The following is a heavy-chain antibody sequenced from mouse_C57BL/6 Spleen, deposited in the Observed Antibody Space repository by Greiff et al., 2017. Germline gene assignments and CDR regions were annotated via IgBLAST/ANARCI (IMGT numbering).Heavy chain of an antibody. J-gene: IGHJ2*01. V-gene: IGHV1-26*01. CDR1: GYTFTDYY. CDR3: ARSGDYDQLGYFDY. D-gene: IGHD2-4*01. CDR2: INPNNGGT. Sequence: EVQLQQSGPELVKPGASVKISCKASGYTFTDYYMNWVKQSHGKSLEWIGDINPNNGGTSYNQKFKGKATLTVDKSSSTAYMELRSLTSEDSAVYYCARSGDYDQLGYFDYWGQGTTLTVSS.